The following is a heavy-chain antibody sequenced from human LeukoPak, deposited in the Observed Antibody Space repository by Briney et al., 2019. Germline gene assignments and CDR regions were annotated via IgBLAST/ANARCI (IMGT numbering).Heavy chain of an antibody. CDR1: GLTFSSYE. CDR2: TRNIYDNI. V-gene: IGHV3-48*03. J-gene: IGHJ3*02. Sequence: GCLRLSCAASGLTFSSYEMNWVRQAPGKRLEWLSYTRNIYDNIHYADSVKGRFTISRDNAKNSLYLQMNSLRAEDTAVYYCVRIDYGDFTQAFDIWGQGTMVSVSS. D-gene: IGHD4-17*01. CDR3: VRIDYGDFTQAFDI.